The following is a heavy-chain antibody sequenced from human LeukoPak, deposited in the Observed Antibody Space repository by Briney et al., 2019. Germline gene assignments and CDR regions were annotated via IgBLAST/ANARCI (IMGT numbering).Heavy chain of an antibody. CDR2: ISRSSSTI. J-gene: IGHJ4*02. CDR3: ARDRPRPGYDSSGYYYSDYFDY. V-gene: IGHV3-48*01. CDR1: GFTFSSYS. Sequence: GGSLRLSCAASGFTFSSYSMNWVRQAPGKGLEWVSYISRSSSTIYYADPVKGRFTISRDNAKNSLYLQMNSLRAEDTAVYYCARDRPRPGYDSSGYYYSDYFDYWGQGTLVTVSS. D-gene: IGHD3-22*01.